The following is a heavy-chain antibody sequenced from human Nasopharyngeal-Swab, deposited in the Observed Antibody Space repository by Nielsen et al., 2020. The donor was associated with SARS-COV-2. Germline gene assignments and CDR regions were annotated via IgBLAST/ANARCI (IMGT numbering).Heavy chain of an antibody. CDR3: ARDQDYYDSSGYRLIGY. Sequence: ASVKVSCKASGYTFTGYYMHWVRQAPGQGLEWMGWINPNSGGTNYAQKFQGRVTITADESTSTAYMELSSLRSEDTAVYYCARDQDYYDSSGYRLIGYWGQGTLVTVSS. V-gene: IGHV1-2*02. CDR2: INPNSGGT. CDR1: GYTFTGYY. D-gene: IGHD3-22*01. J-gene: IGHJ4*02.